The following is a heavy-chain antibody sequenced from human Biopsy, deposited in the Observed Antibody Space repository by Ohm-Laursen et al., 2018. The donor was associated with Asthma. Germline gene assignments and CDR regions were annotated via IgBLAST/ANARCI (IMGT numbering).Heavy chain of an antibody. CDR3: ARGKTWGRSYYFDY. CDR1: GFTFSNYV. V-gene: IGHV3-30-3*01. D-gene: IGHD6-6*01. Sequence: LSLTCAASGFTFSNYVMHWVRQAPGKGLEWVAGIFFDGSNKYYADSVKGRFTISRDNSKDTLYLQVNSLRGDDTAVYYCARGKTWGRSYYFDYWGQGTLVTVSS. J-gene: IGHJ4*02. CDR2: IFFDGSNK.